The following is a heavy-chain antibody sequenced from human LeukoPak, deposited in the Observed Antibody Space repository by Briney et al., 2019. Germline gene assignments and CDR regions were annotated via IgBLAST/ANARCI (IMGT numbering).Heavy chain of an antibody. CDR1: GGSISSGSYY. Sequence: SQTLSLTCTVSGGSISSGSYYWSWIRQPAGKGLEWIGRIYTSGSTNYNPSLKSRVIISVDTSKNQFSLKLSSVTAADTAVYYCARDNGGSGWHWFDPWGQGTLVTVSS. V-gene: IGHV4-61*02. D-gene: IGHD6-19*01. J-gene: IGHJ5*02. CDR2: IYTSGST. CDR3: ARDNGGSGWHWFDP.